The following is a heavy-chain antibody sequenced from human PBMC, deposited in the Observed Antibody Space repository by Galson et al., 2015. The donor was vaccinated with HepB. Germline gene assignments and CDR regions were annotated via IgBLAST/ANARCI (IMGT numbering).Heavy chain of an antibody. CDR2: ISAYNGNT. V-gene: IGHV1-18*04. D-gene: IGHD3-10*01. CDR1: GYTFTSYG. J-gene: IGHJ4*02. Sequence: SVKVSCKASGYTFTSYGISWVRQAPGQGLEWMGWISAYNGNTNYAQKLQGRVTMTTDTSTSTAYMELRSLRSDDTAVYYCARDYYGSGSYYTTPPDYWGQGTLVTVSS. CDR3: ARDYYGSGSYYTTPPDY.